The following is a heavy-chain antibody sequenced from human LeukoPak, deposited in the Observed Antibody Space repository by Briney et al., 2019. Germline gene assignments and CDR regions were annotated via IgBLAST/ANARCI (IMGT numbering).Heavy chain of an antibody. CDR2: INGDGRTT. V-gene: IGHV3-64D*06. J-gene: IGHJ3*02. Sequence: GGSLRLSCSASGFIFTTYTMYWVRQAPGKGLEYVSVINGDGRTTYYADSVKGRFTISRDNSKNTLYLQMSSLRAEDTAVYFCARAPDDLLHGRAFDIWGQGILVTVSS. CDR1: GFIFTTYT. D-gene: IGHD1-1*01. CDR3: ARAPDDLLHGRAFDI.